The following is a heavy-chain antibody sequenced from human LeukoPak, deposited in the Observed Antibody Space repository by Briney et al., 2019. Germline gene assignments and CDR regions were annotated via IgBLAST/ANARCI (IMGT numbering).Heavy chain of an antibody. J-gene: IGHJ2*01. D-gene: IGHD2-15*01. CDR1: GYTFTSYG. CDR3: ARGGYCSGGNCYYPLYWYFDL. Sequence: ASVKVSCKASGYTFTSYGISWVRQAPGQGLEWMGWISAYNGNTNYAQKLQGRVTMTTDTSTSTAYMELRSLRSDDTAVYYCARGGYCSGGNCYYPLYWYFDLWGRGTLATVSA. V-gene: IGHV1-18*04. CDR2: ISAYNGNT.